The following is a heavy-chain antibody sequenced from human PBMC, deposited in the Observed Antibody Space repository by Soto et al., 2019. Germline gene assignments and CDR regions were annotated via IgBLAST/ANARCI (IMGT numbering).Heavy chain of an antibody. CDR2: IYDSGST. Sequence: PSETLSLTCTVSGGSISSGGYYWSWIRQHPGKGLEWIGYIYDSGSTHHNPSLKSRVIISEDTSKNQFSLKLNSVTAADTAVYYCAGSYYKGPSAFDIWGQGTMVTVSS. D-gene: IGHD3-10*01. CDR3: AGSYYKGPSAFDI. J-gene: IGHJ3*02. V-gene: IGHV4-31*03. CDR1: GGSISSGGYY.